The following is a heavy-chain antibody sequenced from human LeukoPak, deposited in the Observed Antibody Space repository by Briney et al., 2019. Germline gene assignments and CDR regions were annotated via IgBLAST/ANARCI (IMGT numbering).Heavy chain of an antibody. CDR1: GFTFTNYW. D-gene: IGHD6-25*01. J-gene: IGHJ4*01. Sequence: GGSLRLSCAASGFTFTNYWMIWVRQAPGKGLEWVANVKEDGSTKHYVDSVKGRFTISRDNAKNSLSLQMNYLRVEDTAVYYCATSDDSAATYWGQGTLVTVSS. CDR2: VKEDGSTK. CDR3: ATSDDSAATY. V-gene: IGHV3-7*01.